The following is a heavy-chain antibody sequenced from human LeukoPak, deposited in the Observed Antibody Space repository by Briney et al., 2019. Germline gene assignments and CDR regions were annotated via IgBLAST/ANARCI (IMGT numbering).Heavy chain of an antibody. D-gene: IGHD2-15*01. CDR3: ARVRTPDAFDV. CDR1: GGSISSYY. V-gene: IGHV4-59*12. Sequence: SETLSLTCTVSGGSISSYYWSWIRQLPGKGLEWIGYIYYSGSTNYNPSLKSRVTISVDTSKNHFSLRLSSVTAADTAVYYCARVRTPDAFDVWGQGTMVTVSS. J-gene: IGHJ3*01. CDR2: IYYSGST.